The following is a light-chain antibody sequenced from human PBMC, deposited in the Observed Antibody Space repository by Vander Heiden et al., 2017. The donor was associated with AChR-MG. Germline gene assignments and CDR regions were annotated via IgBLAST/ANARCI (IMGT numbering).Light chain of an antibody. J-gene: IGKJ4*01. CDR3: QQEGSSPLT. Sequence: EFVLTPSPGTLSLSPGERATLSCRASQSVSSSYLAWYQQKPGQAPRLLIYGASSRATGIPDRFSGSGSGTDFTLTISRLEPEDFAVYYCQQEGSSPLTFGGGTKVDIK. CDR1: QSVSSSY. V-gene: IGKV3-20*01. CDR2: GAS.